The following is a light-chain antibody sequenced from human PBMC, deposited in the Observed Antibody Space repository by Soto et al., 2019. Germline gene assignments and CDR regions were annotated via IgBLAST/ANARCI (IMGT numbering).Light chain of an antibody. Sequence: QSALTHPPSVSGSPRQSVTISCTGTSSDVGSYNRVSWYQQPPGTAPKLMIYEVSNRPSGVPDRFSGSKSGNTASLTISGLQAEDEADYYCSSYTGSSTYVFGIGTKVTVL. CDR2: EVS. V-gene: IGLV2-18*02. CDR1: SSDVGSYNR. J-gene: IGLJ1*01. CDR3: SSYTGSSTYV.